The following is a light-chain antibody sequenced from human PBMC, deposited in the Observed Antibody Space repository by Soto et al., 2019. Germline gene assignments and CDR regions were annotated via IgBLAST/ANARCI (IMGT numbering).Light chain of an antibody. CDR2: VGTGGIVG. V-gene: IGLV9-49*01. CDR3: GADHGSGTNFVYV. J-gene: IGLJ1*01. Sequence: QSVLTQPPPASASLGASVTLTCTLSSDYNNYKVDWYQQRPGKGPRFVMRVGTGGIVGSKGDGIPDRFSVLGSGQNRYLTINNLQEEDESDYHCGADHGSGTNFVYVFGTGTKLTVL. CDR1: SDYNNYK.